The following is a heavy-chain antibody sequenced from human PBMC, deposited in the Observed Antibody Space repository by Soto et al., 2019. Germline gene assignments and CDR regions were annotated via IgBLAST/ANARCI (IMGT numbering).Heavy chain of an antibody. D-gene: IGHD6-13*01. J-gene: IGHJ4*02. CDR1: GGSISSYY. CDR3: ARTRLGYSSSWFFDY. CDR2: IYYSGST. Sequence: QVQLQESGPGLVKPSETLSLTCTVSGGSISSYYWSWIRQPPGKGLEWIGYIYYSGSTNYNPSLKSRVTISVDTSKNQFSLKLSSVTAADTAVYYCARTRLGYSSSWFFDYWGQGTLVTVSS. V-gene: IGHV4-59*01.